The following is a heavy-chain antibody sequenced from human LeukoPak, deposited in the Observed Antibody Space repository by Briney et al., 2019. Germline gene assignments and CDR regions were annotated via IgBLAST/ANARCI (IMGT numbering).Heavy chain of an antibody. V-gene: IGHV3-21*04. CDR3: AKATSYGGFDY. J-gene: IGHJ4*02. D-gene: IGHD4-23*01. Sequence: GGSLRLSCAASGFTFSSCSMNWVRQAPGKGLEWVSSISSSSFFISYADSVKGRFTISRDNAKNSLYLQMNSLRAEDMALYYCAKATSYGGFDYWGQGTLVTVSS. CDR2: ISSSSFFI. CDR1: GFTFSSCS.